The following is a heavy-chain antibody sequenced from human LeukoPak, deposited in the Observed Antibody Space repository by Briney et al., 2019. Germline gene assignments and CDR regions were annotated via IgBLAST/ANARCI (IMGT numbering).Heavy chain of an antibody. D-gene: IGHD3-22*01. Sequence: GASVKVSCKASGGTFSSYAISWVRQAPGQGLEWMGGIIPIFGTANYAQKFQGRVTITADESTSTAYMELSSLRSEDTAAYYCAGASAYYYDSSGYPFDYWGQGTLVTVSS. CDR1: GGTFSSYA. CDR3: AGASAYYYDSSGYPFDY. V-gene: IGHV1-69*13. J-gene: IGHJ4*02. CDR2: IIPIFGTA.